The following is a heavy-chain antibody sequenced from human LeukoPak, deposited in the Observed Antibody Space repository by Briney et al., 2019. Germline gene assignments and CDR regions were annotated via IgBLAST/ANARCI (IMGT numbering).Heavy chain of an antibody. CDR3: ARVGRDTVVTRGSYAFDI. CDR2: IYYSGST. V-gene: IGHV4-39*07. D-gene: IGHD4-23*01. Sequence: PSETLSLTCTVSGGSISSSSYYWGWIRQPPGKGLEWIGSIYYSGSTYYNPSLKSRVTISVDTSKNQFSQKLSSVTAADTAVYYCARVGRDTVVTRGSYAFDIWGQGTMVTVSS. J-gene: IGHJ3*02. CDR1: GGSISSSSYY.